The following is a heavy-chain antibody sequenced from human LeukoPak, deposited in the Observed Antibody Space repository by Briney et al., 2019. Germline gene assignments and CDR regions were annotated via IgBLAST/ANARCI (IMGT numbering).Heavy chain of an antibody. CDR3: ARVFGSGYDFWSGYYTPHYYYCYYMDV. CDR1: GGSFSGYY. J-gene: IGHJ6*03. D-gene: IGHD3-3*01. V-gene: IGHV4-34*01. Sequence: PSETLSLTCAVYGGSFSGYYWSWIRQPPGKGLEWIGEINHSGSTNYNPSLKSRVTISVDTSKNQFSLKLSSVTAADTAVYYCARVFGSGYDFWSGYYTPHYYYCYYMDVRGKGTTVTVSS. CDR2: INHSGST.